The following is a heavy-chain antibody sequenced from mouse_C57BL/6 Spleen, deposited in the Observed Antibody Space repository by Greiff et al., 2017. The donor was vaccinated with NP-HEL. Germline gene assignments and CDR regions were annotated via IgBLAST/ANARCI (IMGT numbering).Heavy chain of an antibody. V-gene: IGHV1-26*01. CDR1: GYTFTDYY. CDR3: AVGDFDY. D-gene: IGHD3-3*01. CDR2: INPNNGGT. J-gene: IGHJ2*01. Sequence: EVQLHQSGPELVKPGASVKISCKASGYTFTDYYMNWVKQSHGKSLEWIGDINPNNGGTSYNQKFKGKATLTVDKSSSTAYMELRSLTSEDSAVYYCAVGDFDYWGQGTTLTVSS.